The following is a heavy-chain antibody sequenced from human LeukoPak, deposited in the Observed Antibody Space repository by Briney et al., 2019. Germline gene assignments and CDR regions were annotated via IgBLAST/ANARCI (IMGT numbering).Heavy chain of an antibody. CDR2: IWYDGSNK. CDR1: GFTFSSYG. CDR3: AKDVNMDTAMGVNAFDI. V-gene: IGHV3-33*06. D-gene: IGHD5-18*01. J-gene: IGHJ3*02. Sequence: GGSLRLSCAASGFTFSSYGMHWVRQAPGKGLEWVAVIWYDGSNKYYADSVKGRFTISRDNSKNTLYLQMNSLRAEDTAVYYCAKDVNMDTAMGVNAFDIWGQGTMVTVSS.